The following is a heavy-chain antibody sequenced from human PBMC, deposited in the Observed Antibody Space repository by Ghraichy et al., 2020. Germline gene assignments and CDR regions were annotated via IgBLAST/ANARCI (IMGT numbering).Heavy chain of an antibody. Sequence: SQTLSLTCTVSRGSIRNYYWSWIRQPAGKGLEWIGRFYSSGSSRYNPSLKSRVSMSVDTSQNQISLKLTSVTAAVTAVYYCARSLSAYSSTSYYYYGLDVWGQGTTVTVSS. V-gene: IGHV4-4*07. D-gene: IGHD6-19*01. CDR1: RGSIRNYY. CDR3: ARSLSAYSSTSYYYYGLDV. CDR2: FYSSGSS. J-gene: IGHJ6*02.